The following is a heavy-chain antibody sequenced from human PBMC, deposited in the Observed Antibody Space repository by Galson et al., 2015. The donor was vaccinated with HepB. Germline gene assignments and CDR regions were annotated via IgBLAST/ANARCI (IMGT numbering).Heavy chain of an antibody. Sequence: PALVKPTQTLTLTCTFSGFSLSTSGMCVSWIRQPPGKALEWLARIDWDDDKYYSTSLKTRLTISKDTSKNQVVLTMTNMDPVDTATYYCARDYYDSSGYYYIIDYWGQGTLVTVSS. V-gene: IGHV2-70*11. J-gene: IGHJ4*02. CDR3: ARDYYDSSGYYYIIDY. D-gene: IGHD3-22*01. CDR2: IDWDDDK. CDR1: GFSLSTSGMC.